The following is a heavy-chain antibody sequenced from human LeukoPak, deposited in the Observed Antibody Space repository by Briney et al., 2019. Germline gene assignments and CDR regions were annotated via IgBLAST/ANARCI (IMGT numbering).Heavy chain of an antibody. V-gene: IGHV4-34*01. CDR1: GGSFSGYY. CDR3: ARVGGGHPADYFDY. CDR2: INHSGST. D-gene: IGHD6-19*01. Sequence: SETLSLTCAVYGGSFSGYYWSWIRQPPGKGLEWIGEINHSGSTNYNPSLKSRVTISVDTSKNQFSLKLSSVTAADTAVYYCARVGGGHPADYFDYWGQGTLVTVSS. J-gene: IGHJ4*02.